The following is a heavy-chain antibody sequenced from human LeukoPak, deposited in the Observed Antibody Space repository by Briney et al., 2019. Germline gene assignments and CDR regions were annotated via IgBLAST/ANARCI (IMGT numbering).Heavy chain of an antibody. V-gene: IGHV1-8*03. J-gene: IGHJ4*02. Sequence: GASVKVSCKASGYTFTSYDINWVRQATGQGLEWMGWMNPNSGNTGYAQKFQGRVTITRNTSISTAYMELSSLRSEDTAVYYCARDWGMSGSYFDYWGQGTLVTVSS. D-gene: IGHD1-26*01. CDR3: ARDWGMSGSYFDY. CDR1: GYTFTSYD. CDR2: MNPNSGNT.